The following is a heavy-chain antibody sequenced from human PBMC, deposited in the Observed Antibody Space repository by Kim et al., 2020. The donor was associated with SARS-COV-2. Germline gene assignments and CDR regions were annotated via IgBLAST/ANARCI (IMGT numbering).Heavy chain of an antibody. V-gene: IGHV4-39*07. D-gene: IGHD3-22*01. Sequence: SETLSLTCTVSGDSISTSNYYWGWIRQPPGKGLEWIGNIFYSGNTYYNTSLKRRVTISIDTSRDQFSLKLNSVTAADTALFYCARLRADYDSTSYYHF. CDR2: IFYSGNT. CDR3: ARLRADYDSTSYYHF. J-gene: IGHJ4*01. CDR1: GDSISTSNYY.